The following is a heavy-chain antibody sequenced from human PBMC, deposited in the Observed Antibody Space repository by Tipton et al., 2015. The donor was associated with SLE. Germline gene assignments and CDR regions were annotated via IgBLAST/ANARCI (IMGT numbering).Heavy chain of an antibody. CDR1: GGSISSNNFF. CDR2: IYYSGSA. J-gene: IGHJ3*02. CDR3: AREVITITDSDAFDI. D-gene: IGHD2-21*01. V-gene: IGHV4-31*03. Sequence: TLSLTCTVSGGSISSNNFFWSWLRQHPGKGLEWIRYIYYSGSAFYNPSLKSRVTMSVDTSKNQFFMRLSSATAADTAVYYCAREVITITDSDAFDIWGQGTMVTVSS.